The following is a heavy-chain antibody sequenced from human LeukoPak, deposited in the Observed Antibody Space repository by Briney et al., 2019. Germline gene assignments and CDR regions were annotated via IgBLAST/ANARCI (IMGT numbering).Heavy chain of an antibody. CDR3: ARGRLGTWFGELKA. CDR1: GYTFTGYY. J-gene: IGHJ5*02. V-gene: IGHV1-2*02. Sequence: ASVKVSCKASGYTFTGYYIHWVRQAPGQGLEWMAWINPDSGGTNYAQKFQGRVTVTRDTSISTAYMELSRLRSDDTAVYYCARGRLGTWFGELKAWGQGTLVTVSS. CDR2: INPDSGGT. D-gene: IGHD3-10*01.